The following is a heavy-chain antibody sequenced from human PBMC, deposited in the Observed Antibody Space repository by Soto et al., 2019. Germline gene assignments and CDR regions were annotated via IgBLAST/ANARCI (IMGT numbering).Heavy chain of an antibody. D-gene: IGHD3-3*01. CDR2: IYYSGST. Sequence: QLQLQESGPGLVKPSETLSLTCTVSGGSISSSSYYWGWIRQPPGKGLEWIGSIYYSGSTYYNPSLKSRVTISVDTSKNQFSLKLSSVTAADTAVYYCARHPRAQTFGVTHFDYWGQGTLVTVSS. CDR3: ARHPRAQTFGVTHFDY. V-gene: IGHV4-39*01. J-gene: IGHJ4*02. CDR1: GGSISSSSYY.